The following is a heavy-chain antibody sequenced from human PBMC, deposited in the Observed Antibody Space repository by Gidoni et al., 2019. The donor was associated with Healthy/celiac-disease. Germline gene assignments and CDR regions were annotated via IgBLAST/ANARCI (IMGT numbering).Heavy chain of an antibody. J-gene: IGHJ4*02. CDR2: IIPIIGTA. CDR1: RGTLRSHA. D-gene: IGHD6-19*01. V-gene: IGHV1-69*01. CDR3: ARDRRGRIAVGGTRYFDY. Sequence: QAQRVQSGAAVKKPGSSVNVSCKAFRGTLRSHANSWGRQDPGQGREWMGGIIPIIGTANYSQKFKGRVTITADESTSKAYMELSSLRSEDTAVYYCARDRRGRIAVGGTRYFDYWGQGTLVTVSS.